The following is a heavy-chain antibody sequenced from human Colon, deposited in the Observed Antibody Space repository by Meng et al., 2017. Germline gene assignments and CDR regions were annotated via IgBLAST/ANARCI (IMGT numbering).Heavy chain of an antibody. J-gene: IGHJ5*02. CDR3: ARDSIVMTATVILWNWFDP. CDR2: ISSDGSHK. D-gene: IGHD2-21*02. V-gene: IGHV3-30*06. Sequence: GESLKISCAASGFTFSSYGMHWVRQAPGKGLEWVAVISSDGSHKYYAESVKGRFTISRDDSKNTLYLQMDNLRAEDTAVYYCARDSIVMTATVILWNWFDPWGQGTLVTVSS. CDR1: GFTFSSYG.